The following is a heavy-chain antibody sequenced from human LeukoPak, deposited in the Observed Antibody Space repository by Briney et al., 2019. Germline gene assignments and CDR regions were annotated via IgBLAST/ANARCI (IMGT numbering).Heavy chain of an antibody. CDR2: IYADGSS. D-gene: IGHD3-10*01. CDR3: ARGYYSRG. V-gene: IGHV4-61*02. CDR1: GGSVSSENSY. Sequence: SETLSLTCTLSGGSVSSENSYWNWIRQPAGKGLEWIGRIYADGSSTYNPSLKSRVTISVDTSKNQFSLRLTSMCAADTAVYYCARGYYSRGWGQGTLVTVSS. J-gene: IGHJ4*02.